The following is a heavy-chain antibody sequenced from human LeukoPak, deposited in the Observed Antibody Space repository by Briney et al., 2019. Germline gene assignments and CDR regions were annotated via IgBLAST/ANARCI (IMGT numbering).Heavy chain of an antibody. Sequence: GGSLRLPCATSGFTFSNAWMNWVRQAPGKGLEWVGRIRSNSDGGTIDYAAPVKGRFTLSRDDSKNTLYLQMNSLKTEDTAVYYCTTETFYYYDSSGLDYWGQGTLVTVSS. V-gene: IGHV3-15*07. CDR2: IRSNSDGGTI. CDR1: GFTFSNAW. J-gene: IGHJ4*02. D-gene: IGHD3-22*01. CDR3: TTETFYYYDSSGLDY.